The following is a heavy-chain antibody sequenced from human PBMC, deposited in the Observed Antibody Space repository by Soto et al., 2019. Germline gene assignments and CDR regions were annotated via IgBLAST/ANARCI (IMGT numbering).Heavy chain of an antibody. V-gene: IGHV1-69*13. Sequence: ASVKVSCKASGGTFSSYAISWVRQAPGQGLEWMGGIIPIFGTANYAQKFQGRVTITADESTSTAYMELSSLRSEDTAVYYCAKDAGYCSSTSCYPWFDPWGQGTLVTVSS. CDR2: IIPIFGTA. CDR1: GGTFSSYA. CDR3: AKDAGYCSSTSCYPWFDP. J-gene: IGHJ5*02. D-gene: IGHD2-2*01.